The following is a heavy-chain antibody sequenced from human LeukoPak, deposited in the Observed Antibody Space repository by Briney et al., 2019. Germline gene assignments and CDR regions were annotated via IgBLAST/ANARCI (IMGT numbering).Heavy chain of an antibody. CDR1: GGSISSYY. CDR2: IYTSGST. CDR3: ARDGEAARNFNWFDP. J-gene: IGHJ5*02. D-gene: IGHD6-6*01. V-gene: IGHV4-4*07. Sequence: PSETLSLTCTVSGGSISSYYWSWIRQPAGKGLEWIGRIYTSGSTNYNPSLKSRVTMSVDTSKNQFSLKLSSVTAADTAVYYCARDGEAARNFNWFDPWGQGTLVTVSS.